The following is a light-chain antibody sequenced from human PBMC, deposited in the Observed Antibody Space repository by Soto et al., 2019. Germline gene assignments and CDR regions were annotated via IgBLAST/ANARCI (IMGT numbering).Light chain of an antibody. J-gene: IGKJ5*01. CDR1: QTVIKY. Sequence: EVVLTQSPATLSLSPGETATLSCRASQTVIKYLAWFQQKPGQAPRLLIYDTSNRATGIPARFSGSGSGTDFTLTISSLEPDDFAVYYCQQRYNWPPITFGQGTRLEIK. CDR2: DTS. V-gene: IGKV3-11*01. CDR3: QQRYNWPPIT.